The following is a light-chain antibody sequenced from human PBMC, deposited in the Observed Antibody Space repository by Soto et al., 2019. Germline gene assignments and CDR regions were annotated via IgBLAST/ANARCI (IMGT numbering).Light chain of an antibody. CDR2: DAS. CDR1: QSINNW. J-gene: IGKJ1*01. Sequence: DIQMTQSPSTLSAFVGDRVTFTFRASQSINNWLAWYQQRPGTAPKILIYDASTLESGVPSRFSGSGSGTEFSLTISRLQPEDFATYYCQQYDTNPKTFGQGTKVDIK. CDR3: QQYDTNPKT. V-gene: IGKV1-5*01.